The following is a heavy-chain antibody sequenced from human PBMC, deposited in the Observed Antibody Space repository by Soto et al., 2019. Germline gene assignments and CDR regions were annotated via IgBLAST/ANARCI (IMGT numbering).Heavy chain of an antibody. CDR3: ARATIAARLNSYYGMDV. Sequence: SQTLSLTCAISGDSVSSNSAAWNWIRQSPSRGLEWLGRTYYRSKWYNDYAVSVKSRITINPDTSKNQFSLQLNSVTPEDTAVYYCARATIAARLNSYYGMDVWGQGNTVTVSS. CDR2: TYYRSKWYN. J-gene: IGHJ6*02. D-gene: IGHD6-6*01. CDR1: GDSVSSNSAA. V-gene: IGHV6-1*01.